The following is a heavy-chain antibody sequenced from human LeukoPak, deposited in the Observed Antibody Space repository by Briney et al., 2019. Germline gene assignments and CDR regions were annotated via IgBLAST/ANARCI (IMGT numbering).Heavy chain of an antibody. J-gene: IGHJ4*02. Sequence: VASVKVSCKTSGYTFTDNGINWVRQAPGQGLEWVGWISVYNGNTNYAQKLQGRDTMTTDPSTSTAYMELRSLISDDTAIYYCARTLQRGFYDYVWGSYDYWGQGTLVTVSS. V-gene: IGHV1-18*01. CDR3: ARTLQRGFYDYVWGSYDY. D-gene: IGHD3-16*01. CDR1: GYTFTDNG. CDR2: ISVYNGNT.